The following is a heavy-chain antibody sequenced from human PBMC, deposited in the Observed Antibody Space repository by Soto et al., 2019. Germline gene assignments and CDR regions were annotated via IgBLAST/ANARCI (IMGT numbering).Heavy chain of an antibody. D-gene: IGHD3-3*01. J-gene: IGHJ6*02. CDR2: ISSSSTI. Sequence: GGSLRLSCAASGFTFSSYWMHWVRQAPGKGLEWVSYISSSSTIYYADSVKGRFTISRDNAKNSLYLQMNSLRDEDTAVYYCTKLSITIFGVVLMDVWGQGTTVTVSS. CDR3: TKLSITIFGVVLMDV. CDR1: GFTFSSYW. V-gene: IGHV3-48*02.